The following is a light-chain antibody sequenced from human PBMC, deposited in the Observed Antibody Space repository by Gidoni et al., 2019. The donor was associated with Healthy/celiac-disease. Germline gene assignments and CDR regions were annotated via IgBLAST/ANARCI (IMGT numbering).Light chain of an antibody. V-gene: IGKV3-15*01. J-gene: IGKJ4*01. CDR2: GAS. Sequence: EIVMTQSPATLSVSPGERATLSCRASQSVSSNLAWYQQKPGQAPRLLIYGASTRATGIPARFSGSGSGTEFTLTISSLQSEDFAVYYCQQYNNWPRTCGGGTKXEIK. CDR3: QQYNNWPRT. CDR1: QSVSSN.